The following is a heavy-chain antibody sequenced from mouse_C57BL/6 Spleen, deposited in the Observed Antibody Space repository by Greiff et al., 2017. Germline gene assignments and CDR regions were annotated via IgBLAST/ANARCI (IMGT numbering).Heavy chain of an antibody. V-gene: IGHV1-42*01. CDR3: ARTIRIYYGSSYYFDY. CDR2: INPSTGGT. CDR1: GYSFTGYY. D-gene: IGHD1-1*01. J-gene: IGHJ2*01. Sequence: DVQLQESGPELVKPGASVKISCKASGYSFTGYYMNWVKQSPEKGLEWIGEINPSTGGTTYNQKFKAKATLTVDKSSSTAYMQLKSLTSEDSAVYYCARTIRIYYGSSYYFDYWGQGTTLTVSS.